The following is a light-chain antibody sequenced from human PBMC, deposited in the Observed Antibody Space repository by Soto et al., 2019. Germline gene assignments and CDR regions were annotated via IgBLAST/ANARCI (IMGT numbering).Light chain of an antibody. CDR3: QQYNNWPRT. Sequence: VLTQSPATLSVSPGERATLSCRASQSVSSNLAWYQQKPGQAPRLLIYGASTRATGIPARFSGSGSGTEFTLTISSLQSEDFAVYYCQQYNNWPRTFGQGTKVDIK. CDR2: GAS. J-gene: IGKJ1*01. V-gene: IGKV3-15*01. CDR1: QSVSSN.